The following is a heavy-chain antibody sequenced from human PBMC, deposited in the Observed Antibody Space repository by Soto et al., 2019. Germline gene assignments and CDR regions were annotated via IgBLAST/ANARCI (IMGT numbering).Heavy chain of an antibody. CDR1: GGSISSGDYY. D-gene: IGHD2-21*02. CDR2: IYYSGST. CDR3: AREPATVGEYFQP. Sequence: QVQLQESGPGLVKPSQTLALTCTVSGGSISSGDYYWSWIRQPPGKGLEWIGYIYYSGSTYYNPSLKSRVTISVDTSKNQFSLKLSSVTAADTAVYYCAREPATVGEYFQPWGQGTLVTVSS. J-gene: IGHJ1*01. V-gene: IGHV4-30-4*01.